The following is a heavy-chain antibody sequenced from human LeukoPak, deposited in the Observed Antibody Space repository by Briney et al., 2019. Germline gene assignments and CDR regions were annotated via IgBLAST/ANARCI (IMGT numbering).Heavy chain of an antibody. V-gene: IGHV5-51*01. CDR2: IYPGDSDT. D-gene: IGHD6-13*01. J-gene: IGHJ3*02. Sequence: GESLKISCKGSGYSFTNFWIGWVRQMPGKGLEWMGIIYPGDSDTRYSPSFQGQVTISADKSISTAYLQWSSLKASDTAIYYCARPRSSSPFDAFDMWGQGTLVTVSS. CDR3: ARPRSSSPFDAFDM. CDR1: GYSFTNFW.